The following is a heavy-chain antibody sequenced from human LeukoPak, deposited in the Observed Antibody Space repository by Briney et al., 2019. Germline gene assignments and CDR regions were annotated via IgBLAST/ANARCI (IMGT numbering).Heavy chain of an antibody. CDR3: ARDSSGWLGINWFDP. CDR2: ISSSSSYI. J-gene: IGHJ5*02. V-gene: IGHV3-21*01. D-gene: IGHD6-19*01. CDR1: GFTVSSNE. Sequence: GGSLRLSCAASGFTVSSNEMSWVRQAPGKGLEWVSSISSSSSYIYYADSVKGRFTISRDNAKNSLYLQMNSLRAEDTAVYYCARDSSGWLGINWFDPWGQGTLVTVSS.